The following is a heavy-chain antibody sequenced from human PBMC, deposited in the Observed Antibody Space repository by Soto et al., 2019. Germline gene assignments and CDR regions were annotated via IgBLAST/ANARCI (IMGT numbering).Heavy chain of an antibody. CDR1: GGSTSSSSYQ. D-gene: IGHD1-26*01. Sequence: ETLSLTCTVSGGSTSSSSYQWVWIRQPPGKGLEWIGNVYYNGNTYYKASLKSRVTISVDTSNNQFSLKVEFVTAADTVFYYCARLSGSYNDRYFDYWGQGTLVTVSS. J-gene: IGHJ4*02. CDR2: VYYNGNT. CDR3: ARLSGSYNDRYFDY. V-gene: IGHV4-39*01.